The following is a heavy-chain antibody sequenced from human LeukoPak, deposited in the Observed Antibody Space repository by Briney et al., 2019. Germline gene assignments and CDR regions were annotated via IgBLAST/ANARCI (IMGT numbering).Heavy chain of an antibody. CDR3: ARGGDRRGFDY. J-gene: IGHJ4*02. D-gene: IGHD1-14*01. V-gene: IGHV4-31*03. CDR1: GGSISNGGYY. Sequence: SETLSLTCSVSGGSISNGGYYWSWIRQHPGKGLEWIGYIYDSGTTYYNPALQSRVTISVDTSDNQFSPKLRSLTAADTAVYYCARGGDRRGFDYWGQGTLVTVSS. CDR2: IYDSGTT.